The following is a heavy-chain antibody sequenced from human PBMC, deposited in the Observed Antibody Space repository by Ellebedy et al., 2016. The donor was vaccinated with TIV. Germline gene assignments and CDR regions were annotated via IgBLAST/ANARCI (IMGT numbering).Heavy chain of an antibody. D-gene: IGHD3-10*01. Sequence: GESLKISCEGSGYMFSTYWIAWVRQMPGTGLEWMGSIYTGDSDTTYSPSFRGQATMSVDKSINTVYLQWNSLKASDTAMYCCARRMGRGVKGKFPLNVWGQGTTVTGSS. CDR2: IYTGDSDT. V-gene: IGHV5-51*01. CDR1: GYMFSTYW. CDR3: ARRMGRGVKGKFPLNV. J-gene: IGHJ6*02.